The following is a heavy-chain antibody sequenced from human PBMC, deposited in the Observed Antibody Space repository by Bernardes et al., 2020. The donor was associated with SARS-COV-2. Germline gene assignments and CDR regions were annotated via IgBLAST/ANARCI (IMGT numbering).Heavy chain of an antibody. Sequence: GESLKISCQGSGYSFTNYWIAWVRQMPGKGLEWIGVIYPRDSDTTYSPSFQGQVTISADKSISTAYLQWSSLRASDTAIYYCARRAGGTIVDSWGQGTLVTVSS. D-gene: IGHD1-7*01. CDR3: ARRAGGTIVDS. V-gene: IGHV5-51*01. CDR1: GYSFTNYW. CDR2: IYPRDSDT. J-gene: IGHJ4*02.